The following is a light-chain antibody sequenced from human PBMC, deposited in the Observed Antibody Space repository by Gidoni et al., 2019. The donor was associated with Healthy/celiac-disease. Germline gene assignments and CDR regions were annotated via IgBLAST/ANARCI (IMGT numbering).Light chain of an antibody. Sequence: EIVMTQSPATLSVSPGERATLSCTASQSVSSHLAWYQQNTGQAPRFSGSGSGTEFTLTISSLQSEDFAVYYCQQYNNWPPMVTFGPGTKVDIK. CDR1: QSVSSH. CDR3: QQYNNWPPMVT. J-gene: IGKJ3*01. V-gene: IGKV3-15*01.